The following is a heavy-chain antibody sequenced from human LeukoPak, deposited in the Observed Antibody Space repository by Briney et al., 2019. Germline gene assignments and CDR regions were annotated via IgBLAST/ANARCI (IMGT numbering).Heavy chain of an antibody. CDR2: MNPNSGNT. J-gene: IGHJ4*02. Sequence: GASVKVSCKASGYTFTSYDINWVRQATGQGLEWMGWMNPNSGNTGYAQKFQGRVTMTRNTSISTAYMELSSLRSEDTAVYYCARGGVWDYDSFFGYGGQGPLVTVSS. D-gene: IGHD5-12*01. CDR1: GYTFTSYD. CDR3: ARGGVWDYDSFFGY. V-gene: IGHV1-8*01.